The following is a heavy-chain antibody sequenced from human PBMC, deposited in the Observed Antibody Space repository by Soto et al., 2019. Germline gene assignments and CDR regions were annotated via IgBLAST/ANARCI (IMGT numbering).Heavy chain of an antibody. Sequence: SETLSLTCTVSGGSISSYYWSWIRHPPGKGLEWIGYIYYSGSTNYNPSLKSRVTISVDTSKNQFSLKLSSVTAADTAVYYCARGYSNYDWYFDLWGRGTLVTVSS. D-gene: IGHD4-4*01. J-gene: IGHJ2*01. CDR1: GGSISSYY. CDR2: IYYSGST. CDR3: ARGYSNYDWYFDL. V-gene: IGHV4-59*01.